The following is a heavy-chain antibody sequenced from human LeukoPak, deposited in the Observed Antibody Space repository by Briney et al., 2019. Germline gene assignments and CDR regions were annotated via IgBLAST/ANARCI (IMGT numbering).Heavy chain of an antibody. CDR2: ISGSGGST. CDR1: GFTFSSYA. V-gene: IGHV3-23*01. J-gene: IGHJ4*02. CDR3: AKDGIYCSSTSCYDNFDY. Sequence: GGSLRLSCAASGFTFSSYAMSWVRQAPGKGLEWVSAISGSGGSTYYAGSVKGRFTISRDNSKNTLYLQMNSLRAEDTAVYYCAKDGIYCSSTSCYDNFDYWGQGTLVTVSS. D-gene: IGHD2-2*01.